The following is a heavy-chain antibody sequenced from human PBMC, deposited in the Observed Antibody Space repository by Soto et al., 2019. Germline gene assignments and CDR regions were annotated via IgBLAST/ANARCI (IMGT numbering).Heavy chain of an antibody. J-gene: IGHJ4*02. CDR2: IRGGGNDR. Sequence: VQLLESGGSLVQPGGSLTLSCAASGFPFSSYAMSWVRQTPEKGLEWVAGIRGGGNDRYYADFVQGRFTFSRDNSRNILYLQMNSLRADDTAMYCFERSLFMVAPDNEPFDYWGQGTLVTVSS. CDR1: GFPFSSYA. CDR3: ERSLFMVAPDNEPFDY. D-gene: IGHD5-12*01. V-gene: IGHV3-23*01.